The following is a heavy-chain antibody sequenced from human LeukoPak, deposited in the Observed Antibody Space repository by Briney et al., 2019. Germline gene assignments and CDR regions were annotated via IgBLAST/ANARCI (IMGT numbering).Heavy chain of an antibody. CDR3: ARGVDYYENSGTIDY. J-gene: IGHJ4*02. D-gene: IGHD3-22*01. CDR2: IWYDGSNK. Sequence: PGGSLRLSCTASGFTFSDYGMHWVRQPPGKGLEWVAIIWYDGSNKKYEDSVKGRFTISRDNSKNTLYLQKNSLRAEDTAVYYCARGVDYYENSGTIDYWGQGTLVTVSS. CDR1: GFTFSDYG. V-gene: IGHV3-33*01.